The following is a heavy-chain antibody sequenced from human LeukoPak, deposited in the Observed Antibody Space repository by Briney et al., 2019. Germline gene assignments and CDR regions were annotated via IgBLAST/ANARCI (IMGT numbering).Heavy chain of an antibody. CDR3: ARGPPTDYYDSSGFYYVYDY. Sequence: SETLSLTCAVYGGSFSVYYWSWTRQPPGEGLEWIGEINHSGSTNNNPSLKCLVTISADTSKNQFSLKLSPVTAADTAVYFCARGPPTDYYDSSGFYYVYDYWGQGTLVTVSS. V-gene: IGHV4-34*01. CDR2: INHSGST. J-gene: IGHJ4*02. D-gene: IGHD3-22*01. CDR1: GGSFSVYY.